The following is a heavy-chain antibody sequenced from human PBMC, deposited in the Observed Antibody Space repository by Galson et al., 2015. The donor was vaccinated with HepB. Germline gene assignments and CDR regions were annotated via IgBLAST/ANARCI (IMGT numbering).Heavy chain of an antibody. Sequence: SLRLSCAASGFTFSNYAMHWVRQAPGKGLEYVSAIRGNGGSTHYADSVKGRFAISRDNSKNTVYLQMSSLRADDTAVYYCVKDRGPYYYGSGSSLLLWGQGTMVIVSA. CDR2: IRGNGGST. CDR1: GFTFSNYA. CDR3: VKDRGPYYYGSGSSLLL. J-gene: IGHJ3*01. D-gene: IGHD3-10*01. V-gene: IGHV3-64D*06.